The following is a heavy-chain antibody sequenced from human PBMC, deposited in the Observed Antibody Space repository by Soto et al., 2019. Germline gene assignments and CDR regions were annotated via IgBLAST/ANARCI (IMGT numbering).Heavy chain of an antibody. J-gene: IGHJ4*02. CDR3: ARRLSGVFDY. Sequence: QVQLQESGPGLVKPSQTLSLTCTVSGGSISSGGYYWSWIRQHPGKGLEWIGYIYDSGRTYYNPSLKSRVTISVDTSKNQFSLEVDSVTAADTAVYYCARRLSGVFDYWGQGTLVTVSS. CDR2: IYDSGRT. V-gene: IGHV4-31*03. D-gene: IGHD2-15*01. CDR1: GGSISSGGYY.